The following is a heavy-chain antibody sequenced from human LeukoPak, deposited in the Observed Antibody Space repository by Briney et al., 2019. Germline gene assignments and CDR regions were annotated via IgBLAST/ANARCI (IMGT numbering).Heavy chain of an antibody. Sequence: GGSLRLSCAASGFTFSSYWMTWVRQAPGKGLEWVATIEQNGNEKHYVDSVKGRSAISRDNAKNSLYLQMNSLRGEDTAVYYCARDSWARVVRPYMDVWGKGTTVTVSS. CDR1: GFTFSSYW. D-gene: IGHD2-2*01. CDR3: ARDSWARVVRPYMDV. CDR2: IEQNGNEK. V-gene: IGHV3-7*01. J-gene: IGHJ6*03.